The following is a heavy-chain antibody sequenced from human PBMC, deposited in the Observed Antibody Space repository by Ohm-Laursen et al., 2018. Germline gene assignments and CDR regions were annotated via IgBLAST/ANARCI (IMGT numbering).Heavy chain of an antibody. Sequence: SETLSLTCAVSGGSISSYYWSWIRQPAGKGLEWIGRIYTSGSTNYNPSLKSRVAMSVDTSKNQFSLKLSSVTAADTAVYYCARVERSGSLDYWGQGTLVTVSS. J-gene: IGHJ4*02. V-gene: IGHV4-4*07. CDR2: IYTSGST. CDR1: GGSISSYY. D-gene: IGHD1-26*01. CDR3: ARVERSGSLDY.